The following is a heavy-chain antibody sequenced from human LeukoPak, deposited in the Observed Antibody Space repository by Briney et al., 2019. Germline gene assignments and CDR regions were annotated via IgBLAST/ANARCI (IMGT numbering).Heavy chain of an antibody. CDR1: GYTFIRYG. CDR3: ARQYGAGRYYYYMDV. CDR2: ISVYNGHT. V-gene: IGHV1-18*01. D-gene: IGHD3-10*01. J-gene: IGHJ6*03. Sequence: ASVKVSCKASGYTFIRYGISWVRQAPEQGLDARGWISVYNGHTNYSHNLQDRVTMTTDTSTSTVYMELRSLRSDDTAVYYCARQYGAGRYYYYMDVWGKGTTVTVSS.